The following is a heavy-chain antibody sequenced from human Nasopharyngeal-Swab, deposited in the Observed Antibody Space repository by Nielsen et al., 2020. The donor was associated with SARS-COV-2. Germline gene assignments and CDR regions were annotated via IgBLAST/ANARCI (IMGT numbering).Heavy chain of an antibody. CDR3: ARERVRVLLWFGEFGMDV. J-gene: IGHJ6*02. CDR1: GGSFSGYY. CDR2: INHSGST. Sequence: GSLRLSCAVYGGSFSGYYWSWIRQPPGKGLEWIGEINHSGSTNYNPSLKSRVTMSVDTSKNQFSLKLSSVTAADTAVYYCARERVRVLLWFGEFGMDVWGQGTTVTVSS. D-gene: IGHD3-10*01. V-gene: IGHV4-34*01.